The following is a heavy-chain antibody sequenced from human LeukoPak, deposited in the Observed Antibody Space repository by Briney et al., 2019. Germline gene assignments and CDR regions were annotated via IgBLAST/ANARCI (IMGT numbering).Heavy chain of an antibody. CDR3: ARHLPVEGGSWDYWFDP. CDR1: GYSFTSYW. Sequence: GESLKISCKGSGYSFTSYWIGWVRQMPGKGLEWMGIIYPGDSDTRYSPSFQGQVTISADKTISTAYLQWSSLKASDTAMYYCARHLPVEGGSWDYWFDPWGQGTLVTVSS. V-gene: IGHV5-51*01. J-gene: IGHJ5*02. D-gene: IGHD6-13*01. CDR2: IYPGDSDT.